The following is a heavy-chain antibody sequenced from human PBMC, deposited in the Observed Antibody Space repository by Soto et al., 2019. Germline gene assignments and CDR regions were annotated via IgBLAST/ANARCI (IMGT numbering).Heavy chain of an antibody. CDR3: ARDYDILTGLSFAPSFDY. CDR1: GYTFTSYG. Sequence: GASVKVSCKATGYTFTSYGISWVRQAPGQGLEWMGWISAYNGNTNYAQKLQGRVTMTTDTSTSTAYMELRSLRSDDTAVYYCARDYDILTGLSFAPSFDYWGQGTLVTVSS. V-gene: IGHV1-18*01. J-gene: IGHJ4*02. D-gene: IGHD3-9*01. CDR2: ISAYNGNT.